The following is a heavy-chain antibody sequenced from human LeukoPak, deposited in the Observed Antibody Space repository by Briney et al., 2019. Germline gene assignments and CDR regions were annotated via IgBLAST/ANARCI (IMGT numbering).Heavy chain of an antibody. CDR3: ARMSGRESSGYYLDY. CDR2: IYYSGST. V-gene: IGHV4-31*03. CDR1: GGSINSGDYY. J-gene: IGHJ4*02. Sequence: SETLSLTCTVSGGSINSGDYYWSWIRQHPGKGLEWTGYIYYSGSTYYNPSLKSRVTISVDTSKNHFSLKLSSVTAADTAVYYCARMSGRESSGYYLDYWGQGTLVTVSS. D-gene: IGHD3-22*01.